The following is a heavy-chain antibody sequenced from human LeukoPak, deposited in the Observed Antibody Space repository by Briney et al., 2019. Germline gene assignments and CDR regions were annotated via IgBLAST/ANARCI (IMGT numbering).Heavy chain of an antibody. CDR3: ARSIPPATFDY. CDR2: INHSGST. J-gene: IGHJ4*02. V-gene: IGHV4-34*01. D-gene: IGHD1-26*01. Sequence: PSETLSLTCAVYGGSFSGYYWSWIRQPPGKGLEWIGEINHSGSTNYNPSLKSRVTISVDTSKNQFSLKLSSVTAADTAVYYCARSIPPATFDYWGQGTLVTVSS. CDR1: GGSFSGYY.